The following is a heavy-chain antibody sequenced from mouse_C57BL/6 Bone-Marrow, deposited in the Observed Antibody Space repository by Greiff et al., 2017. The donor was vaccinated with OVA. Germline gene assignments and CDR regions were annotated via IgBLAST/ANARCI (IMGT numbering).Heavy chain of an antibody. D-gene: IGHD1-1*01. J-gene: IGHJ2*01. V-gene: IGHV1-15*01. CDR1: GYTFTDYE. Sequence: QVQLQQSGAELVRPGASVTLSCKASGYTFTDYEMHWVKQTPVHGLEWIGAIDPETGGTAYNQKFKGKAILTADKSSSTAYMELRSLTSEDSAVYYCTAYYYGSSRDYWGQGTTLTVSS. CDR3: TAYYYGSSRDY. CDR2: IDPETGGT.